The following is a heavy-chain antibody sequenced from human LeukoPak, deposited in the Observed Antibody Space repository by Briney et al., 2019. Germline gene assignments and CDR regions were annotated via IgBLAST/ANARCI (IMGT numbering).Heavy chain of an antibody. CDR3: ARGGLYYYYYYMDV. Sequence: ASVKVSCKASGGTFTSYAMNWVRQAPGQGLEWMGWINTNTGNPTYAQGFTGRFVFSLDTSVSTAYLQISSLKAEDTAVYYCARGGLYYYYYYMDVWGKGTTVTVSS. CDR2: INTNTGNP. D-gene: IGHD3-16*01. CDR1: GGTFTSYA. V-gene: IGHV7-4-1*02. J-gene: IGHJ6*03.